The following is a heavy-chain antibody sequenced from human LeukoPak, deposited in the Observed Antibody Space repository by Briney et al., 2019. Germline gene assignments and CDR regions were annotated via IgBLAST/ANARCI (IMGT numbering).Heavy chain of an antibody. Sequence: SETLSLTCAVYGVSFSGYYWSWIRQPPGKGLEWIGEINHSGSTNYNPSLKSRVTISVDTSKNQFSLKLSSVTAADTAVYYCARAPSYYDYVWGSYRSTFDYWGQGTLVTVSS. CDR3: ARAPSYYDYVWGSYRSTFDY. CDR2: INHSGST. J-gene: IGHJ4*02. D-gene: IGHD3-16*02. V-gene: IGHV4-34*01. CDR1: GVSFSGYY.